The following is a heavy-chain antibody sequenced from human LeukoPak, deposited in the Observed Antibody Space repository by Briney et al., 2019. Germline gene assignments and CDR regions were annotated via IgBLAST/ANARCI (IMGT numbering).Heavy chain of an antibody. V-gene: IGHV3-30-3*01. D-gene: IGHD6-19*01. Sequence: GGSLRLSCAASGFTFSSYAMHWVRQAPGKGLEWVAVISYDGSNKYYADSVKGRFTISRDNSKNTLYLQMNSLRAEDTAVYYCARDGYSSGWLYAFDIWGQGTMVTVSS. CDR3: ARDGYSSGWLYAFDI. J-gene: IGHJ3*02. CDR2: ISYDGSNK. CDR1: GFTFSSYA.